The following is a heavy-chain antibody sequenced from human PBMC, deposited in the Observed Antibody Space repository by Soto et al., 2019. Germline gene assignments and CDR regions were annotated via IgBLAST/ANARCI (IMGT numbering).Heavy chain of an antibody. J-gene: IGHJ6*02. CDR2: IDSNGGT. CDR1: DDSSSNYK. V-gene: IGHV4-59*08. Sequence: QVQLQESGPGLVEPSETLSLTCTVSDDSSSNYKWSWIRQPPGRRLEWIGYIDSNGGTSYNPSLQSRVTISIDTSTEQFFLKLSSVTAADTAVYYCVRQGFGRLHGLVDVWGQGTTVTVSS. D-gene: IGHD3-10*01. CDR3: VRQGFGRLHGLVDV.